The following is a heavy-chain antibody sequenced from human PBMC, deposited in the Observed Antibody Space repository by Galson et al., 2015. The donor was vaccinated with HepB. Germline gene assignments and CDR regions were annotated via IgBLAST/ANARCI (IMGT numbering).Heavy chain of an antibody. CDR2: INAGNGNT. D-gene: IGHD6-19*01. J-gene: IGHJ6*02. Sequence: SVKVSCKASGYTFTDSGMHWVRQAPGQGLEWMGWINAGNGNTRYSQKFQGRVTITRDTSASTAYMELSSLGFEDTAVYYCARDQAVPGIYDYYYYGMDVWGQGTTVTVSS. CDR3: ARDQAVPGIYDYYYYGMDV. CDR1: GYTFTDSG. V-gene: IGHV1-3*01.